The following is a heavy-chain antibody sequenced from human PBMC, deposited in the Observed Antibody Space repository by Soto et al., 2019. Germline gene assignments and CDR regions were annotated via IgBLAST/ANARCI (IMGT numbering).Heavy chain of an antibody. CDR2: IRNKVNGYTK. V-gene: IGHV3-72*01. D-gene: IGHD2-8*01. Sequence: EVQLVESGGGLVQPGGSLRLSCAASGFTLSDHYMDWVRQDPGKGLEWVGRIRNKVNGYTKEYAASVRGRFTISIDDSKTSLSRQMNSLRAEDTAVYYCVRGPTICYEPPDYWGRGTLVTVSS. J-gene: IGHJ4*02. CDR1: GFTLSDHY. CDR3: VRGPTICYEPPDY.